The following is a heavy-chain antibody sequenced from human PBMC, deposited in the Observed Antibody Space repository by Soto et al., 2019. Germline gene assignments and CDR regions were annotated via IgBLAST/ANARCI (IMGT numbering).Heavy chain of an antibody. CDR1: GYTFTSYA. J-gene: IGHJ6*02. Sequence: QVQLVQSGAEVKKPGASVKVSCKASGYTFTSYAMHWVRQAPGQRLEWMGWINAGNGNTKYSQKFQGRVTITRDTSASTAYMERSSLRSEDTAVYYCARPYYGMDVWGQGTTVTVSS. V-gene: IGHV1-3*01. CDR3: ARPYYGMDV. CDR2: INAGNGNT.